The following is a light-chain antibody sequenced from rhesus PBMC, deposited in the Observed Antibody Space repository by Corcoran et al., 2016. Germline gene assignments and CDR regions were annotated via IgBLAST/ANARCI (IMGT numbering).Light chain of an antibody. CDR3: CLFTTSSTFI. CDR1: TSDIGDSNY. Sequence: QSAPTQPPSVSGSPVQSVTISCTGTTSDIGDSNYVSWYQQHPGKVPKLMISGVSNRPSGVSDRFSGSKSGNTASLTISGLQAEDEGDYFCCLFTTSSTFIFGPGTRLTVL. CDR2: GVS. V-gene: IGLV2S7*01. J-gene: IGLJ1*01.